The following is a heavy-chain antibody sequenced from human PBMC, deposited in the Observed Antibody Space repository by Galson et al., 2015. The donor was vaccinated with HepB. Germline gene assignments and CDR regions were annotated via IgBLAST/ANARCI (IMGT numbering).Heavy chain of an antibody. D-gene: IGHD3-10*01. J-gene: IGHJ6*03. Sequence: SLRLSCAASGFTFSSYSMNWVRQAPGKGLEWVSYISSSSSTIYYADSVKGRFTISRDNAKNSLYLQMNSLRAEDTAVYYCARPTFGDRYYYYYMDVWGKGTTVTISS. CDR1: GFTFSSYS. V-gene: IGHV3-48*01. CDR3: ARPTFGDRYYYYYMDV. CDR2: ISSSSSTI.